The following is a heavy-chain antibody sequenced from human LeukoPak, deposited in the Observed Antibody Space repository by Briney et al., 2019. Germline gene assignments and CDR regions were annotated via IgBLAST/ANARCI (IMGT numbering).Heavy chain of an antibody. V-gene: IGHV1-46*01. CDR2: INPSGGST. Sequence: ASVKVSCKASGYTFTSYYMHWVRQAPGQGLEWMGIINPSGGSTSYAQKFQGRVTMTRDMSTSTVYMELSSLRSEDTAVYYCARAGENSNYGVSYYYYYMDVWGKGTTVTVSS. J-gene: IGHJ6*03. CDR1: GYTFTSYY. D-gene: IGHD4-11*01. CDR3: ARAGENSNYGVSYYYYYMDV.